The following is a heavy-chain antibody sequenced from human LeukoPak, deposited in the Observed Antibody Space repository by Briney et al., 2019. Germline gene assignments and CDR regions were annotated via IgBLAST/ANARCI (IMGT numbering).Heavy chain of an antibody. V-gene: IGHV3-48*01. CDR1: GFTFSTSA. D-gene: IGHD6-6*01. J-gene: IGHJ6*03. Sequence: GGSLRLSCAASGFTFSTSAMSWVRQAPGKGLESISYISSSSATIFYADSVKGRFTISRDNAKNSLYLQMNSLRPEDTAVYFCARDRHVPGLYYYYMDVWGKGTTVTVSS. CDR3: ARDRHVPGLYYYYMDV. CDR2: ISSSSATI.